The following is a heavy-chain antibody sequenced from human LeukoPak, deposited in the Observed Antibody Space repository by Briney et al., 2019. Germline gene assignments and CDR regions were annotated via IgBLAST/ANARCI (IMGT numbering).Heavy chain of an antibody. CDR1: GYTFTNYG. CDR3: ARLSGSYYIFDY. V-gene: IGHV1-18*01. D-gene: IGHD1-26*01. CDR2: ITTYNGYT. Sequence: ASVKVSCKASGYTFTNYGVSWMRQAPGQGLEWMGWITTYNGYTNYAQKFQGRVTMTTDTSTSTAYMELRSLRSDDAAVYHCARLSGSYYIFDYWGQGTLVTVSS. J-gene: IGHJ4*02.